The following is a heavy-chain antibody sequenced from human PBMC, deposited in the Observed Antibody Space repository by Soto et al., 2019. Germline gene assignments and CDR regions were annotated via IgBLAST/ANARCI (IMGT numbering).Heavy chain of an antibody. CDR3: ARAPSGSYHYFDY. Sequence: PGGSLRLSCAASGFTFSSYGMHWVRQAPGKGLGWVAVIWYDGSNKYYADSVKGRFTISRDNSKNTLYLQMNSLRAEDTAVYYCARAPSGSYHYFDYWGQGTLVTVSS. J-gene: IGHJ4*02. V-gene: IGHV3-33*01. D-gene: IGHD1-26*01. CDR2: IWYDGSNK. CDR1: GFTFSSYG.